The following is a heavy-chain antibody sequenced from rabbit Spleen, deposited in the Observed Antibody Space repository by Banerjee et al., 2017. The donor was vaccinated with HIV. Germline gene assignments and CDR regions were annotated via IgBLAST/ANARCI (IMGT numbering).Heavy chain of an antibody. J-gene: IGHJ4*01. CDR3: ARDDSGRSPYYFGL. CDR1: RFDFSTYS. CDR2: IVPIFGVT. Sequence: QELVESGGGLVQPGGSLKLSCKASRFDFSTYSMSWVRQAPGKGLEWIGYIVPIFGVTYYANWVNGRFTSSSHNAQNTLYLQLNSLTAADTATYLCARDDSGRSPYYFGLWGPGTLVTVS. V-gene: IGHV1S7*01. D-gene: IGHD1-1*01.